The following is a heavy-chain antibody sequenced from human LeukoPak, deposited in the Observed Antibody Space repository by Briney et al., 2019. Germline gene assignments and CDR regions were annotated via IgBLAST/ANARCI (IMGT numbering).Heavy chain of an antibody. CDR2: ISGSGGTT. V-gene: IGHV3-23*01. CDR1: GFTFSNFG. CDR3: AKVSGGGLYYDGMDV. Sequence: PGGSLRLSCEASGFTFSNFGMHWVRQAPGKGLEWVSVISGSGGTTYYADSVKGRFTISRDSSKNTLYLQMNSLRAEDTAVYYCAKVSGGGLYYDGMDVWGQGTTVTVSS. D-gene: IGHD1-14*01. J-gene: IGHJ6*02.